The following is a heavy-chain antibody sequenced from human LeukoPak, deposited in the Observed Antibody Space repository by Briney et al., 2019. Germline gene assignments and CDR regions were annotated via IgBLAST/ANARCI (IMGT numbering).Heavy chain of an antibody. CDR3: ARDSPYLDY. V-gene: IGHV3-21*01. J-gene: IGHJ4*02. Sequence: GGSLRLSCAASGFTFSSYTMNWVRQAPGKGLEWVSSIAGSSGYISYADSVKGRFTISRDNSKNTLHLQMNSLRAEDTAVYYCARDSPYLDYWGQGTLVTVSS. CDR1: GFTFSSYT. CDR2: IAGSSGYI.